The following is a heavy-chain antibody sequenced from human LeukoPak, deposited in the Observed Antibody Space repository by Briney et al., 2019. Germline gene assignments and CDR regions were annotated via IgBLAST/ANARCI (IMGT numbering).Heavy chain of an antibody. CDR2: ISRSSSSI. D-gene: IGHD6-19*01. CDR1: GFTFSSYS. Sequence: GGSLRLSCAASGFTFSSYSMNWVRQAPGKGLEWVPYISRSSSSIYYADSVKGRFTISRDNSKNTLSLQMNSLRAEDTGVYYCAKAGSSGWYWGDYWGQGTLVTVSS. J-gene: IGHJ4*02. CDR3: AKAGSSGWYWGDY. V-gene: IGHV3-48*01.